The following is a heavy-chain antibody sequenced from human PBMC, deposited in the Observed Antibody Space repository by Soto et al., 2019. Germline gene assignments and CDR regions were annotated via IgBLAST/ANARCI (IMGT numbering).Heavy chain of an antibody. Sequence: ASVKVSCKASGYTFTSYGSSWVRQAPGQGLEWMGWISAYNGNTNYAQKLQGRVTISVDTSKNQFSLKLSSVTAADTAVYYCARVGGINWFDPWGQGTLVTVSS. CDR2: ISAYNGNT. J-gene: IGHJ5*02. V-gene: IGHV1-18*01. CDR3: ARVGGINWFDP. CDR1: GYTFTSYG. D-gene: IGHD3-16*01.